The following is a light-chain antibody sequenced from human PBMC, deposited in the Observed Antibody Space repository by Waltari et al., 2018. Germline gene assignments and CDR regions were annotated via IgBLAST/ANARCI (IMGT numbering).Light chain of an antibody. J-gene: IGLJ3*02. V-gene: IGLV2-8*01. CDR1: TSDVGGYNY. CDR3: NSYAGSNNLGV. Sequence: SALTQPPSASGSPGQSVTIPCTGTTSDVGGYNYVSWYQQHPGKAPKLLIYGVDKRPSGVPARFSGSKSGNTASLTVSGLQAEDEADYYCNSYAGSNNLGVFGGGTKLTVL. CDR2: GVD.